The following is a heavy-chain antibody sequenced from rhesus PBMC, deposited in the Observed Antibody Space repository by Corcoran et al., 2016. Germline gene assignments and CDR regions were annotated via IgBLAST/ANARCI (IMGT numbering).Heavy chain of an antibody. J-gene: IGHJ3*01. CDR1: GFTFSSYG. V-gene: IGHV3S5*01. Sequence: EVQLVESGGGLVQPGGSLRLSCAASGFTFSSYGMSWVRQASGKGLEWVSYISNGGSSPYYADSVKGRFTFSRDNSKNTLSLQMNSLRAEVTAVYYCSKRGYSGYSLLNDAFDFWGQGLRVTVSS. CDR3: SKRGYSGYSLLNDAFDF. CDR2: ISNGGSSP. D-gene: IGHD5-42*01.